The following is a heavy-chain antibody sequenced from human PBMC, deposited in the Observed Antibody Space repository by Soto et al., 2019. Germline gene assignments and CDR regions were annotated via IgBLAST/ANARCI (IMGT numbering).Heavy chain of an antibody. CDR1: GGSISSGDYY. CDR2: IYYSGST. V-gene: IGHV4-30-4*01. CDR3: ARELNWGLDY. J-gene: IGHJ4*02. Sequence: QVQLQESGPGLVKPSQTLSLTCTVSGGSISSGDYYWSWIRQPPGKGLEWIGYIYYSGSTYYNPSLKXXVXIXXDTSKNQFSLKLNSVTAADTAVYYCARELNWGLDYWGQGTLVTVSS. D-gene: IGHD7-27*01.